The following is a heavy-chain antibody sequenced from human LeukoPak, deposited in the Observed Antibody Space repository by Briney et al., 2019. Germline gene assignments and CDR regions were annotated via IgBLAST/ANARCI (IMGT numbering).Heavy chain of an antibody. CDR3: AREYYYDSSGYYPPHAFDI. V-gene: IGHV4-59*01. Sequence: PSETLSLTCTVSGGSISTYYWSWIRQPPGKALEWIGYIYYSGSTNYNPSLKSRVTISVDTSKKQFSLKLSSVTAADTAAYYCAREYYYDSSGYYPPHAFDIWGQGTMVTVSS. J-gene: IGHJ3*02. D-gene: IGHD3-22*01. CDR2: IYYSGST. CDR1: GGSISTYY.